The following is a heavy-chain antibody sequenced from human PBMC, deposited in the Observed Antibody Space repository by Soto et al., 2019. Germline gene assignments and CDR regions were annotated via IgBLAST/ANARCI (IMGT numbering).Heavy chain of an antibody. D-gene: IGHD5-12*01. CDR3: ARARRDGYNSLPLPFDC. Sequence: SETLSLTCTVSGGSISDYFWSWIRQPPGKGLEWIGYIYYSGSTNYNPSLKSRVTISVDTSQNHFSLKLSSVTAADTAVDYCARARRDGYNSLPLPFDCWGQGTLVTV. CDR2: IYYSGST. V-gene: IGHV4-59*01. CDR1: GGSISDYF. J-gene: IGHJ4*02.